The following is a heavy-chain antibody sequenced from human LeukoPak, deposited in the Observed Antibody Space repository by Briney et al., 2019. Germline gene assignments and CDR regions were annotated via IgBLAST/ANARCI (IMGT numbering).Heavy chain of an antibody. Sequence: SETLSLTCTVSGYSISSGYYWGWIRPPPGKGLEWIGSIYHSGSTYYNPSLKSRVTISVDTSKNQFSLKLSSVTAADTAVYYCARATTDLRDYYYMDVWGKGTTVTVSS. J-gene: IGHJ6*03. V-gene: IGHV4-38-2*02. CDR1: GYSISSGYY. CDR3: ARATTDLRDYYYMDV. D-gene: IGHD4-17*01. CDR2: IYHSGST.